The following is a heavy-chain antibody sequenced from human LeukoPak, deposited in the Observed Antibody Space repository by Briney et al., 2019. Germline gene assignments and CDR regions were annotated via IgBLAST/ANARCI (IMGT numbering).Heavy chain of an antibody. Sequence: GGSLRLSCVASGFTFNTYSMNWFRQAPGQGVEWISYISSSSAPISHADSVKGRFPISRDNANNSLYLQMNSLRAEDTAVYYCARGRDLFDSWGQGTLVSVSS. J-gene: IGHJ4*02. CDR2: ISSSSAPI. CDR3: ARGRDLFDS. CDR1: GFTFNTYS. V-gene: IGHV3-48*04.